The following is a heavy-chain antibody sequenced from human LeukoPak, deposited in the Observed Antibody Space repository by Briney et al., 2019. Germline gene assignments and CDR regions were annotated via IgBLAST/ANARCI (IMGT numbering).Heavy chain of an antibody. D-gene: IGHD5-12*01. CDR2: ITWNGGST. V-gene: IGHV3-20*04. Sequence: GGSLRLSCAASGFTFDEYGTSWLRQAPGKGLEWVSGITWNGGSTGYADSVKGRFTISRDNSKNSLYLQMNSLRDEDTAAVYCSGKDCTSGYGYCDIDVWGQGTTVTVSS. CDR3: SGKDCTSGYGYCDIDV. CDR1: GFTFDEYG. J-gene: IGHJ6*03.